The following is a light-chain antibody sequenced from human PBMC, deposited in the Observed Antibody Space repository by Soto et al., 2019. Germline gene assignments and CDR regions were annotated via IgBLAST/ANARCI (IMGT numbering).Light chain of an antibody. CDR1: QSFDNY. CDR2: DAS. Sequence: EIVLTQSPATLSLSPGERATLSCRASQSFDNYLVWYQQKPGQAPRLLIYDASNRATGIPARFSGSGSGTDFTLTISSLEPEDSAVYYCQQRGETFGQGTKVEIK. V-gene: IGKV3-11*01. CDR3: QQRGET. J-gene: IGKJ1*01.